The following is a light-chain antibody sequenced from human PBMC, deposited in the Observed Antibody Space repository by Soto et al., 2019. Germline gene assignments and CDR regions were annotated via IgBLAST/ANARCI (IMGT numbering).Light chain of an antibody. CDR2: KVS. CDR3: MQGTHWPPFT. V-gene: IGKV2-30*01. CDR1: QSLVYSDGNTY. J-gene: IGKJ3*01. Sequence: DVVMTQSPLSLPVTLGQPASISCRSSQSLVYSDGNTYLNWFQQRPGQSPRRLIYKVSKRDSGVPDRFSGCGSGTDFTLKISRVEAEDVGVYYCMQGTHWPPFTFGPGTKVDIK.